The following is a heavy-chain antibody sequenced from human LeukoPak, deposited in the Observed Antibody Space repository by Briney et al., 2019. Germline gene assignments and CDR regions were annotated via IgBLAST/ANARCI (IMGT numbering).Heavy chain of an antibody. CDR3: ARGGLQLSWFDP. D-gene: IGHD4-11*01. J-gene: IGHJ5*02. V-gene: IGHV3-21*01. CDR1: GFTFSSYS. Sequence: GGSLRLSCAASGFTFSSYSMNWVRQAPGKGLEWVSSISSSSSYIYYADSVKGRFTISRDNAKNPLYPQMNSLRAEDTAVYYCARGGLQLSWFDPWGQGTLVTVSS. CDR2: ISSSSSYI.